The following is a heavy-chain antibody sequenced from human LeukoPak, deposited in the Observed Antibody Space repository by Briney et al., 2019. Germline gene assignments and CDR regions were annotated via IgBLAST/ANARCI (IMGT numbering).Heavy chain of an antibody. CDR1: GGSFSGYY. CDR2: IYTSGST. CDR3: ARDLDYGDYEGWFDP. V-gene: IGHV4-4*07. D-gene: IGHD4-17*01. J-gene: IGHJ5*02. Sequence: SETLSLTCAVYGGSFSGYYWSWIRQPAGKGLEWIGRIYTSGSTNYNPSLKSRVTISVDKSKNQFSLKLSSVTAADTAVYYCARDLDYGDYEGWFDPWGQGTLVTVSS.